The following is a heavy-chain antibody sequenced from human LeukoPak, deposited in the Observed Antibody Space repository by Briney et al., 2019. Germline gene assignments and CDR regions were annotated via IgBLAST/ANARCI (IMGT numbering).Heavy chain of an antibody. Sequence: ASVKVSCKTSGYTFTDYDVHWVRQAPGQGLEWMGWINPNSASTNYAQRLQGRVTFTRDTSLSIAYMELSSLTSEDAAVYFCARDTYGGSYFPLPYWGQGTLVTVFS. CDR3: ARDTYGGSYFPLPY. J-gene: IGHJ4*02. CDR1: GYTFTDYD. V-gene: IGHV1-8*03. CDR2: INPNSAST. D-gene: IGHD1-26*01.